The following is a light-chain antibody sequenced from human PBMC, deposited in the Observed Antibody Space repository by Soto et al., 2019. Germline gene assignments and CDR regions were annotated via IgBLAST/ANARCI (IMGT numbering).Light chain of an antibody. J-gene: IGKJ1*01. CDR1: RPIKSW. V-gene: IGKV1-5*03. CDR3: QQYYSYSRT. CDR2: EAS. Sequence: DIQMTQSPSTLSASVGDRVTITCRASRPIKSWLAWYQEKPGKAPKLLIYEASSLESGVPSRFSGSGSGTDFTLTISCLQSEDFATYYCQQYYSYSRTFGQGTKVDI.